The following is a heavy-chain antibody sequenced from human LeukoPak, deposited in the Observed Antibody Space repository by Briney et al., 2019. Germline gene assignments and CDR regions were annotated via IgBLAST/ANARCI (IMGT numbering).Heavy chain of an antibody. CDR1: GFTFSSYW. D-gene: IGHD5-18*01. CDR3: AGGNGYSYGYPSDY. V-gene: IGHV3-7*01. CDR2: IKQDGSEK. Sequence: GGSLRLSCAASGFTFSSYWMSWVRQAPGKGLEWVANIKQDGSEKYYVDSVKGRFTISRDNAKNSLYLQMNSLRAEDTAVYYCAGGNGYSYGYPSDYWGQGTLVTVSS. J-gene: IGHJ4*02.